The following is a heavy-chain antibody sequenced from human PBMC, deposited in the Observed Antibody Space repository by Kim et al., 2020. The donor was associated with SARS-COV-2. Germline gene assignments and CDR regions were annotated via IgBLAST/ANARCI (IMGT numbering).Heavy chain of an antibody. Sequence: GGSLRLSCAVSGFTFTDYYISWVRQAPGKGLEWISYISNSGSTSYYADSVRGRFTISRDNAKNSVYLQMHSLRGDDTAVYFCARYLAGPKYYYYYMDVWGRGTTGTV. CDR3: ARYLAGPKYYYYYMDV. V-gene: IGHV3-11*01. J-gene: IGHJ6*03. D-gene: IGHD1-1*01. CDR1: GFTFTDYY. CDR2: ISNSGSTS.